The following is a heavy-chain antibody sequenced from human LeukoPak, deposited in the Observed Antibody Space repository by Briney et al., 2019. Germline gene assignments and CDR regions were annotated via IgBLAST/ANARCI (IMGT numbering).Heavy chain of an antibody. V-gene: IGHV3-74*01. CDR1: GFTLTNHW. CDR2: INKDGRGP. CDR3: VRDGDHHDFDH. Sequence: GGSLTPSCPPSGFTLTNHWTHCVSHAPGEGLVWVARINKDGRGPDYADSVKGLFTVSRDNAKNTVHLQMNSLRAEDTAVYYCVRDGDHHDFDHWGQGTLVTV. D-gene: IGHD7-27*01. J-gene: IGHJ4*02.